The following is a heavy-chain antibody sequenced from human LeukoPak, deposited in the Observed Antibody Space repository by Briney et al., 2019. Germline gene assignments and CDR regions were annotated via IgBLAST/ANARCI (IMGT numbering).Heavy chain of an antibody. CDR3: ARGTAAAGVVDC. D-gene: IGHD6-13*01. V-gene: IGHV3-74*01. CDR1: GFTFSTYW. CDR2: MRSDGGST. J-gene: IGHJ4*02. Sequence: PGGSLRLSCVASGFTFSTYWMNWVRQVPGKGPVWVSHMRSDGGSTAYADSVKGRFTISRDNAKGTFHLQMNSLRAEDTAVYYCARGTAAAGVVDCWGQGTLVTVSS.